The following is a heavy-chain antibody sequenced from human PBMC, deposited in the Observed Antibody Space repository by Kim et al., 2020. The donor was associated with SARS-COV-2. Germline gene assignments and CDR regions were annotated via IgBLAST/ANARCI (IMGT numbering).Heavy chain of an antibody. Sequence: ASVKVSCKASGYTFTSYAMNWVRQAPGQGLEWMGWINTNTGNPTYAQCFTGRFVFSLDTSVSTAYLQISSLKAEDTAVYYCARSQTLRYFDWLLTEPNHDYWGQGTLVTVSS. CDR2: INTNTGNP. J-gene: IGHJ4*02. V-gene: IGHV7-4-1*02. D-gene: IGHD3-9*01. CDR3: ARSQTLRYFDWLLTEPNHDY. CDR1: GYTFTSYA.